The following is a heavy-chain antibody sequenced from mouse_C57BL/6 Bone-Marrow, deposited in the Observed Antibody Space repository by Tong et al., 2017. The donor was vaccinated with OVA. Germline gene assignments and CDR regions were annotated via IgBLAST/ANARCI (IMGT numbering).Heavy chain of an antibody. Sequence: EVQLVESGGGLVQPGESLKLSCESNEYEFPSHDMSWVRKTPEKRLELVAAINSDGGSTYYPDTMERRFIISRDNTKKTLNLQMSSLRSEETALYNCARKDRYPAWCAYWGQGTLVTVSA. CDR3: ARKDRYPAWCAY. D-gene: IGHD2-14*01. J-gene: IGHJ3*01. CDR2: INSDGGST. V-gene: IGHV5-2*01. CDR1: EYEFPSHD.